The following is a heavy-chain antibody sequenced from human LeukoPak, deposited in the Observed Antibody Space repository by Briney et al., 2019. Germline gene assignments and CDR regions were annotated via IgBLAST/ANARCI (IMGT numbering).Heavy chain of an antibody. CDR2: MNPNSGNT. CDR1: GYTFTSYD. Sequence: ASVKVSCKASGYTFTSYDINWVRQATGQGLEWMGWMNPNSGNTGYAQKFQGRVTMTRNTSISTAYMELSSLRSEDTAVYYCARLFPMDTAMANDAFDIWGQGTMVTVSS. J-gene: IGHJ3*02. V-gene: IGHV1-8*01. CDR3: ARLFPMDTAMANDAFDI. D-gene: IGHD5-18*01.